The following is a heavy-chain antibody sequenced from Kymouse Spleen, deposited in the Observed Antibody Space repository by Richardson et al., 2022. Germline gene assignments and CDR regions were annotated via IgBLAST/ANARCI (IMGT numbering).Heavy chain of an antibody. CDR1: GFTFSSYW. V-gene: IGHV3-74*01. Sequence: EVQLVESGGGLVQPGGSLRLSCAASGFTFSSYWMHWVRQAPGKGLVWVSRINSDGSSTSYADSVKGRFTISRDNAKNTLYLQMNSLRAEDTAVYYCARERVITMVRGVPPYYYYGMDVWGQGTTVTVSS. J-gene: IGHJ6*02. D-gene: IGHD3-10*01. CDR3: ARERVITMVRGVPPYYYYGMDV. CDR2: INSDGSST.